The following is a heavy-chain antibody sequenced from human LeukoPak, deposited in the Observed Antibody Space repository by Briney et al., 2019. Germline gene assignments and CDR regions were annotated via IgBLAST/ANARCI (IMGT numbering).Heavy chain of an antibody. D-gene: IGHD3-10*01. CDR1: GYTFTSYD. CDR3: ARYPRITMVRGVTDFYMDV. V-gene: IGHV1-69*06. CDR2: IIPIFGTA. Sequence: GASVKVSCKASGYTFTSYDISWVRQAPGQGLEWMGGIIPIFGTANYAQKFQGRVTITADKSTSTAYMELSSLRSEDTAVYYCARYPRITMVRGVTDFYMDVWGKGTTVTVSS. J-gene: IGHJ6*03.